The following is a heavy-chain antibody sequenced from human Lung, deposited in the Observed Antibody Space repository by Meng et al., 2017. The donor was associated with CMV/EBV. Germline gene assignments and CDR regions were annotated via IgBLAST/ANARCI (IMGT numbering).Heavy chain of an antibody. CDR2: INGDGSST. Sequence: ESLKISCAASGFTFNNYWMHWVRQAPGKGLVWVSRINGDGSSTTYADSVTGRFTIARDNAKNTLYLQMNSLRAEDTAVYYCARGCTNTNCYKSDFDYWGQGXLVTVSS. J-gene: IGHJ4*02. CDR3: ARGCTNTNCYKSDFDY. D-gene: IGHD2-2*02. CDR1: GFTFNNYW. V-gene: IGHV3-74*01.